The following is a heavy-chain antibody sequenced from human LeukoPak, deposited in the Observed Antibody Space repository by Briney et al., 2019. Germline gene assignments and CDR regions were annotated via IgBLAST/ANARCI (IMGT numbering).Heavy chain of an antibody. CDR2: INHSGST. J-gene: IGHJ3*02. CDR3: ARGGDYYYDRRSAFDI. D-gene: IGHD3-22*01. Sequence: PSETLSLTCAVYGVSFSGYYWSWIRQPPGKGLEWIGEINHSGSTNYNPSLESRVTISVDTSKNQFSLKLSSVTAADTAVYYCARGGDYYYDRRSAFDIWGQGTMVTVSS. V-gene: IGHV4-34*01. CDR1: GVSFSGYY.